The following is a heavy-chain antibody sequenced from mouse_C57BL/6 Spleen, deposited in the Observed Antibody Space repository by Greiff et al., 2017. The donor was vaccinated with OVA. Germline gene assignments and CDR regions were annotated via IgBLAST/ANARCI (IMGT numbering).Heavy chain of an antibody. D-gene: IGHD1-1*01. CDR1: GYSITSGYY. CDR2: ISYDGSN. J-gene: IGHJ1*03. V-gene: IGHV3-6*01. CDR3: AREDTTDWYFDV. Sequence: VQLQQSGPGLVKPSQSLSLTCSVTGYSITSGYYWNWIRQFPGNKLEWMGYISYDGSNNYNPSLKNRISITRDTSKNQFFLKLNSVTTEDTATYYCAREDTTDWYFDVWGTGTTVTVSS.